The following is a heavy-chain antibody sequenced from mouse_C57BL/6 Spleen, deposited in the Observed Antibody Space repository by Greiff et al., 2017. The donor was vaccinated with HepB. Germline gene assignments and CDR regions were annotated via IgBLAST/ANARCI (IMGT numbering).Heavy chain of an antibody. CDR1: GYAFSSSW. CDR3: ARESYYDYDGGYAMDY. Sequence: QVQLKESGPELVKPGASVKISCKASGYAFSSSWMNWVKQRPGKGLEWIGRIYPGDGDTNYNGKFKGKATLTADKSSSTAYMQLSSLTSEDSAVYFCARESYYDYDGGYAMDYWGQGTSVTVSS. D-gene: IGHD2-4*01. J-gene: IGHJ4*01. CDR2: IYPGDGDT. V-gene: IGHV1-82*01.